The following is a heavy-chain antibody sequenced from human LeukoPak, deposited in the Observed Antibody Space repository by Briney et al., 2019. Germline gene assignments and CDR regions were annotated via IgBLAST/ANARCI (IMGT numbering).Heavy chain of an antibody. CDR2: IIPIFGTA. CDR1: GGTFSSYA. J-gene: IGHJ5*02. V-gene: IGHV1-69*13. Sequence: SVKDSCKASGGTFSSYAISWVRQAPGQGLEWMGGIIPIFGTANYAQKFQGRVTITADESTSTAYMELSSLRSEDTAVYYCARGAAAHGGEFNWFDPWGQGTLVTVSS. D-gene: IGHD2-2*01. CDR3: ARGAAAHGGEFNWFDP.